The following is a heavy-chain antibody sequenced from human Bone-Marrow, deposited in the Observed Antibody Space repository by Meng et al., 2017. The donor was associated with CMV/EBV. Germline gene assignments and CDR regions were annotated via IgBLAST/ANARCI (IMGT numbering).Heavy chain of an antibody. CDR1: GFTFTYYA. CDR3: AKDTSISTKYYDFWSGYYKPTGYYYGMDV. J-gene: IGHJ6*02. CDR2: IWYDASNK. Sequence: GESLKISCATSGFTFTYYAMHWVRQAPGKGLEWVAIIWYDASNKYYADSVKGRFTISRDNSKNTLYLQMNSLRAEDTAVYYCAKDTSISTKYYDFWSGYYKPTGYYYGMDVWGQGTTVTAP. D-gene: IGHD3-3*01. V-gene: IGHV3-33*06.